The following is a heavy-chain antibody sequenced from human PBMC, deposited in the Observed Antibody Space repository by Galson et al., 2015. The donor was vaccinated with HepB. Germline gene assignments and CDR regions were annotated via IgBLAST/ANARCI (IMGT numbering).Heavy chain of an antibody. D-gene: IGHD2-8*01. CDR3: ARGYASVNQHLVDY. Sequence: SLRLSCAASAFTFSTYWTHWVRQAPGKGLVWVSRIKSDGSTDGSKTYADSVKGRFTISRDNAKNTLYLQTNSLRVEDTAVYYCARGYASVNQHLVDYWGQGALVTVSP. CDR2: IKSDGSTDGSK. V-gene: IGHV3-74*03. J-gene: IGHJ4*02. CDR1: AFTFSTYW.